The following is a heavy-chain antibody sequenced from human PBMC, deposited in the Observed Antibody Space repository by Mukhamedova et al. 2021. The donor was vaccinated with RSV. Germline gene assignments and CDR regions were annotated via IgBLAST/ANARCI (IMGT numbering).Heavy chain of an antibody. CDR2: IRYDGSNK. V-gene: IGHV3-30*02. D-gene: IGHD2-2*01. CDR3: AGYCSSTSCLSHYYYYMDV. J-gene: IGHJ6*03. Sequence: GAFIRYDGSNKYYADSVKGRFTISRDNSKNTLYLQMNSLRAEDTAVYYCAGYCSSTSCLSHYYYYMDVWGKGTTVTVSS.